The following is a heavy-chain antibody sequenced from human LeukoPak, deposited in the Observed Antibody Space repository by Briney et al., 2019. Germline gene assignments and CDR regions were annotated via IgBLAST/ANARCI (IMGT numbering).Heavy chain of an antibody. CDR2: INPNSGGT. V-gene: IGHV1-2*02. J-gene: IGHJ4*02. CDR1: GYTFTGYY. CDR3: ARVAFNRGAAGPLGRY. D-gene: IGHD6-13*01. Sequence: ASVKVSRKASGYTFTGYYMHWVRQAPGQGLEWMGWINPNSGGTNYAQKFRGRVTMTRDTSISTAYMELSRLRSDDTAVYYCARVAFNRGAAGPLGRYWGQGTLVTVSS.